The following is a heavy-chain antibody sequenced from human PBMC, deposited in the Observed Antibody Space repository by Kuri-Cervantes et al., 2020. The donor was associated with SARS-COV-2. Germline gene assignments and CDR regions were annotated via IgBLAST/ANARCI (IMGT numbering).Heavy chain of an antibody. J-gene: IGHJ6*02. CDR2: IPYKGSNK. Sequence: GGSLSLSCAASGSNLRISAMHGVRQAPGKGLEMVAVIPYKGSNKYYADSVKGRFTISRDNSKNTLYLQMHSLRAKDTAVYYCAKDQASVVGVVRRGWVYYYYSMDVWRQGTTVTVSS. CDR1: GSNLRISA. CDR3: AKDQASVVGVVRRGWVYYYYSMDV. V-gene: IGHV3-30-3*01. D-gene: IGHD2-21*01.